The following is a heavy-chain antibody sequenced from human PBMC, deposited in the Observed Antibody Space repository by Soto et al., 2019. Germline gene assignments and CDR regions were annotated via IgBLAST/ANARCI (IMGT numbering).Heavy chain of an antibody. J-gene: IGHJ6*02. CDR3: ARGIEGWYQGRYYYGMDV. CDR1: VGSVSSGSYY. CDR2: IYYSGST. V-gene: IGHV4-61*01. D-gene: IGHD6-19*01. Sequence: PSETLSLTFTVSVGSVSSGSYYWSWIRQPPGKGLEWIGYIYYSGSTNYNPSLKSRVTISVDTSKNQFSLKPSSVTAADTAVYYCARGIEGWYQGRYYYGMDVWGQGTTVTV.